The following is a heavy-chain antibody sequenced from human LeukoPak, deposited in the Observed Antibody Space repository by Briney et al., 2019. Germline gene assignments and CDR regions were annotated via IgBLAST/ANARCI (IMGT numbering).Heavy chain of an antibody. CDR2: IYSGGST. CDR3: ARGPSITMIVD. J-gene: IGHJ4*02. D-gene: IGHD3-22*01. CDR1: GFTVSSNY. V-gene: IGHV3-53*01. Sequence: GGSLRLSCAASGFTVSSNYMSWVRQAPGKGLEWVSVIYSGGSTYYADSVKGRFTISRDNSKNTLYLQMNSLRAEDTAVYYCARGPSITMIVDWGQGTLFTVSS.